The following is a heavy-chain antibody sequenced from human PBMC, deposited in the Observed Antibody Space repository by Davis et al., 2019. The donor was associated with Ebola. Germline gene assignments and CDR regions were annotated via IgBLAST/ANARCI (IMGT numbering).Heavy chain of an antibody. CDR3: ARDYDFWSGYANYYYYYMDV. V-gene: IGHV4-4*02. Sequence: PSETLSLTCAVSGGSISSSNWWSWVRQPPGKGLEWIGEIYHSGSTNYNPSLKSRVTISVDKSKNQFSLKLSSVTAADTAVYYCARDYDFWSGYANYYYYYMDVWGKGTTVTVSS. CDR1: GGSISSSNW. CDR2: IYHSGST. D-gene: IGHD3-3*01. J-gene: IGHJ6*03.